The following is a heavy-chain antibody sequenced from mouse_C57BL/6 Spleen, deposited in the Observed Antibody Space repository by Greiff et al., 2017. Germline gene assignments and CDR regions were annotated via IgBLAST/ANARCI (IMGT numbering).Heavy chain of an antibody. J-gene: IGHJ2*01. CDR3: GGRERDFDY. CDR1: GYAFTSSW. Sequence: VQLQQSGPELVKPGASVKISCKASGYAFTSSWMNWVKQRPGQGLEWIGRIYPGDGGTNYNGKFKGKATLTADKSSSTAYMQLSSLTSEDSAVYFCGGRERDFDYWGQGTTLTVSS. CDR2: IYPGDGGT. V-gene: IGHV1-82*01.